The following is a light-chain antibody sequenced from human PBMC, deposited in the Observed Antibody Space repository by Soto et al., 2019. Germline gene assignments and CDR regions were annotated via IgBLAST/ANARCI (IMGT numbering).Light chain of an antibody. CDR2: DTR. J-gene: IGLJ3*02. CDR1: TGADTRGHY. V-gene: IGLV7-46*01. CDR3: VHSYSGVWRV. Sequence: QSVVTPEPSVTVAPVATVTLTCGSSTGADTRGHYPYLFQQKPGQAPRTLMYDTRKKHSWTPARFSGSLLGGKAALALSGAQPEDEAEYDCVHSYSGVWRVFGGGTKVTVL.